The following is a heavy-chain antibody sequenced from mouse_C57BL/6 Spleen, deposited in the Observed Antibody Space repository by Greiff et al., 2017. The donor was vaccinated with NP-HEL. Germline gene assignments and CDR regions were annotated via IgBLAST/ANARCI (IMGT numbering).Heavy chain of an antibody. Sequence: EVKLVEPGGGLVKPGGSLKLSCAASGFTFSSYAMSWVRQTPEKRLEWVATISDGGSYTYYPDNVKGRFTISRDNAKNNLYLQMSHLKSEDTAMYYCARANGRRFPFYFDYWGQGTTLTVSS. CDR2: ISDGGSYT. CDR3: ARANGRRFPFYFDY. D-gene: IGHD1-2*01. V-gene: IGHV5-4*03. J-gene: IGHJ2*01. CDR1: GFTFSSYA.